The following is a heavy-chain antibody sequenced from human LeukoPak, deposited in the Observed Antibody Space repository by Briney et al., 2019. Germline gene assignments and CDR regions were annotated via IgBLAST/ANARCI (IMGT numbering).Heavy chain of an antibody. CDR2: IYYSGST. V-gene: IGHV4-39*01. D-gene: IGHD3-10*01. CDR3: ARQHRRVRGAHSHFDY. Sequence: PSETLYLTCTVSGGSISSYYWSWIRQPPGKGLEWIGSIYYSGSTYYNPSLKSRVTISVDTSKNQFSLKLSSVTAADTAVYYCARQHRRVRGAHSHFDYWGQGTLVTVSS. J-gene: IGHJ4*02. CDR1: GGSISSYY.